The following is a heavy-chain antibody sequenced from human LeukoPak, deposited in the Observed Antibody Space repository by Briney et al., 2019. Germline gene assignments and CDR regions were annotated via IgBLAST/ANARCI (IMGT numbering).Heavy chain of an antibody. CDR1: GGSISSYY. Sequence: PSETLSLTCTVSGGSISSYYWSWNRQPPGKGLEWIGYIYYSGSTNYNPSLKSRVTISVDTSKNQFSLKLSSVTAADTAVYYCARGLDDFWSGFYYYYMDVWGKGTTVTVSS. D-gene: IGHD3-3*01. CDR3: ARGLDDFWSGFYYYYMDV. J-gene: IGHJ6*03. V-gene: IGHV4-59*01. CDR2: IYYSGST.